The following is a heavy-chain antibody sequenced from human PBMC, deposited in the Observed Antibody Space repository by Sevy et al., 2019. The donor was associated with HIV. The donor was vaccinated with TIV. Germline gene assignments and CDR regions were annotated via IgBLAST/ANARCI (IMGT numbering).Heavy chain of an antibody. CDR1: GFTFSNAW. CDR3: TTDLGDYVWGSYRYHYFDY. V-gene: IGHV3-15*01. D-gene: IGHD3-16*02. CDR2: IKSKTDGGTT. J-gene: IGHJ4*02. Sequence: GGSLRLSCAASGFTFSNAWMSWVRQAPGKGLEWVGRIKSKTDGGTTDYAAPVKGRFTISRDDSKNTLYLKMNSLKTEDTAVYYCTTDLGDYVWGSYRYHYFDYWGQGTLVTVSS.